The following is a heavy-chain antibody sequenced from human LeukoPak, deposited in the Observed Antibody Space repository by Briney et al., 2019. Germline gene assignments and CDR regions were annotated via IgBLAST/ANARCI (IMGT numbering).Heavy chain of an antibody. D-gene: IGHD1-1*01. CDR3: ARTGDPYNLFDP. J-gene: IGHJ5*02. Sequence: SETLSLTCTVSGGSLSSHYRSWIWQTAGKRLEWIGHIYTSGSAIYNPSLKSRLTMSLDTSKNQFSLNLSSVTAADTAVYYCARTGDPYNLFDPWGQGTLVTISS. V-gene: IGHV4-4*07. CDR2: IYTSGSA. CDR1: GGSLSSHY.